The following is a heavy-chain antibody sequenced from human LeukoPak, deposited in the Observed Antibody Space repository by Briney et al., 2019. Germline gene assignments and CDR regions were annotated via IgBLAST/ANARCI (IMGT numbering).Heavy chain of an antibody. D-gene: IGHD1-14*01. V-gene: IGHV1-2*02. CDR2: INPNSGGT. CDR3: ARDGIAGDYYYYMDV. J-gene: IGHJ6*03. Sequence: ASVKVSCKASGYTFTGYYMHWVRQAPGQGPERMGWINPNSGGTKNAQKFQGRVTMTRDTSISTAYMELSRLRSDDTAVYYCARDGIAGDYYYYMDVWGKGTTVTVSS. CDR1: GYTFTGYY.